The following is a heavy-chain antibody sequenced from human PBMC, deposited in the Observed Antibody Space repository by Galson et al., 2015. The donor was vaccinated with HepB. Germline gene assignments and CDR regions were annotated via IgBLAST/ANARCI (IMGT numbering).Heavy chain of an antibody. CDR2: ISSSSSYI. V-gene: IGHV3-21*01. CDR1: GFTFSSYS. Sequence: SLRLSCAASGFTFSSYSMNWVRQAPGKGLEWVSSISSSSSYIYYADSVKGRFTISRDNAKNSLYLQMNSLRAEDTAVYYCASVDHETQLAYQDAFDIWGQGTMDTVSS. CDR3: ASVDHETQLAYQDAFDI. J-gene: IGHJ3*02. D-gene: IGHD6-6*01.